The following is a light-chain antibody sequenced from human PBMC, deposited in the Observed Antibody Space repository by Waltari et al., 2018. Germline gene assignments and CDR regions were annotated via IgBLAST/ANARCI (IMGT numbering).Light chain of an antibody. CDR3: AAWDASLSSWL. CDR1: SSNIGPTS. CDR2: YDD. J-gene: IGLJ3*02. V-gene: IGLV1-36*01. Sequence: QSVLTQPPSVSGAPPQRVTISCSGSSSNIGPTSVNWYQQLPGKPPKLLIYYDDLLSSGVSDRFSGSKSGTSASLAIAGLQSEDEAHYYCAAWDASLSSWLFGGGTKLTVL.